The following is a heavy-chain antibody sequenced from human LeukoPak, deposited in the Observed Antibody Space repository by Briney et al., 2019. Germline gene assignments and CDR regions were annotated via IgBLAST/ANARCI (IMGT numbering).Heavy chain of an antibody. J-gene: IGHJ5*02. D-gene: IGHD3-3*01. CDR2: IIPIFGTA. CDR3: AREGITIFGVVIT. CDR1: GYTFTGYY. V-gene: IGHV1-69*06. Sequence: ASVKVSCKASGYTFTGYYMHWVRQAPGQGLEWMGGIIPIFGTANYAQKFQGRVTITADKSTSTAYMELSSLRSEDTAVYYCAREGITIFGVVITWGQGTLVTVSS.